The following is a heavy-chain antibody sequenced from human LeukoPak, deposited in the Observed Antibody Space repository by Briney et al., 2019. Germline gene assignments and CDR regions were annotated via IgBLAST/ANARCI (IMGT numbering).Heavy chain of an antibody. Sequence: RPGGSLRLSCAASGFTFDDYGMSWVRQAPGKGLEWVSAISGSGGSTYYADSVKGRFTISRDNSKNTLCLQMNSLRAEDTAVYYCAKVTTNSNYAYFDYWGQGTLVTVSS. J-gene: IGHJ4*02. V-gene: IGHV3-23*01. D-gene: IGHD4-11*01. CDR1: GFTFDDYG. CDR3: AKVTTNSNYAYFDY. CDR2: ISGSGGST.